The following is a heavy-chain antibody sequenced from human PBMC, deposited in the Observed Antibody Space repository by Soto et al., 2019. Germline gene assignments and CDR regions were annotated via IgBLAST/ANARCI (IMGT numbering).Heavy chain of an antibody. D-gene: IGHD4-17*01. V-gene: IGHV3-48*01. Sequence: PGGSLRLSCAASGFTFSSYSMNWVRQAPGKGLEWVSYISSSSSTIYYADSVKGRFTISRDNAKNSLYLQMNSLRAEDTAVYYCARASVTTIVYYYYYMDVWGKGTTVTVSS. J-gene: IGHJ6*03. CDR1: GFTFSSYS. CDR3: ARASVTTIVYYYYYMDV. CDR2: ISSSSSTI.